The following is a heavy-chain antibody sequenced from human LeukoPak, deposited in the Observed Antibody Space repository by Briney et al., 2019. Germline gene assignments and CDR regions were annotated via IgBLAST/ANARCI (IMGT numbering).Heavy chain of an antibody. CDR1: GGSFSHYY. Sequence: SETLSLTCAVYGGSFSHYYWSWIRQSPGMGLEWIGEINDSGTINYNPSLMSRVTISVDKSKNQFSLKLTSATAADTAVYYCARRWNYGRNYYTDVWGKGATVSVSS. J-gene: IGHJ6*04. D-gene: IGHD1-7*01. CDR2: INDSGTI. CDR3: ARRWNYGRNYYTDV. V-gene: IGHV4-34*01.